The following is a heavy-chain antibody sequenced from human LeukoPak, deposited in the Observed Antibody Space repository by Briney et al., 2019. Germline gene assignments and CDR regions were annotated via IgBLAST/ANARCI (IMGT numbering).Heavy chain of an antibody. CDR2: IYYSGST. CDR3: ARQYCSSTNCYYFDH. CDR1: GASISSHY. V-gene: IGHV4-59*11. J-gene: IGHJ4*02. Sequence: SETLSLTCSVSGASISSHYWSWIRQPPGKGLEWIGYIYYSGSTNYNPSLKSRVTISVDTSKNQFSLRLNSVTAADTAVYYCARQYCSSTNCYYFDHWGQGTLVTVSS. D-gene: IGHD2-2*01.